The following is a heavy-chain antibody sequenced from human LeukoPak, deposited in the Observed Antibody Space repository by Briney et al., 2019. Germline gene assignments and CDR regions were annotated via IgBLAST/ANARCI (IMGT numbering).Heavy chain of an antibody. V-gene: IGHV3-74*01. CDR1: GFTFSNYW. J-gene: IGHJ4*02. Sequence: PGGSLRLSCAASGFTFSNYWMHWVRQVPGKGLVWVSRISSDGSSTSYADSVKGRFTISRDNAKNTLYLQMNSLGVEDTAVYYCGTQFRYLVGNWGQGTLVTVSS. D-gene: IGHD3-9*01. CDR2: ISSDGSST. CDR3: GTQFRYLVGN.